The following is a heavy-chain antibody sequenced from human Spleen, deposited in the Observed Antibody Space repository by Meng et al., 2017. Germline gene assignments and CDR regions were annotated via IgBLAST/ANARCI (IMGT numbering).Heavy chain of an antibody. Sequence: QVHLDEPGPGLVKPSQTLSLTCTVSRGSISSGGYYWSWIRQHPGKGLEWIGYIYYSGSTYYNPSLKSRDTISVETSKNQFSLKLSSVTAADTAVYYCASGRFGWFDPWGQGTLVTVS. CDR1: RGSISSGGYY. CDR3: ASGRFGWFDP. J-gene: IGHJ5*02. D-gene: IGHD3-16*01. V-gene: IGHV4-31*03. CDR2: IYYSGST.